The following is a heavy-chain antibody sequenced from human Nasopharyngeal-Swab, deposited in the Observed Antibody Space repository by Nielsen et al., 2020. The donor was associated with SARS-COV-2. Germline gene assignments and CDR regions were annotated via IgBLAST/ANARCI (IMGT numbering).Heavy chain of an antibody. V-gene: IGHV3-7*04. J-gene: IGHJ6*04. CDR3: ARSYWGAEDV. CDR2: IKQDGSEK. Sequence: GESLKISCAASGFTFSSYWMNWVRQAPGKGLEWVANIKQDGSEKYYVDSVKGRFTISRDSAKNSLYLQMNSLRAEDTAVYYCARSYWGAEDVWGKGTTVTVSS. CDR1: GFTFSSYW. D-gene: IGHD7-27*01.